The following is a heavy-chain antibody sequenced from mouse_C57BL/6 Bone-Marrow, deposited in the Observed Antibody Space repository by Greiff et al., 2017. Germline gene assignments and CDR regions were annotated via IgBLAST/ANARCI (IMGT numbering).Heavy chain of an antibody. Sequence: EVKLQESGPGLVKPSQSLSLTCSVTGYSITSGYYWNWIRQFPGNKLEWMGYISYDGSNNYNPSLKNRISITRDTSKNQFFLKLNSVTTEDTATYYCARDYYGSPYWGQGTLVTVSA. J-gene: IGHJ3*01. V-gene: IGHV3-6*01. D-gene: IGHD1-1*01. CDR1: GYSITSGYY. CDR2: ISYDGSN. CDR3: ARDYYGSPY.